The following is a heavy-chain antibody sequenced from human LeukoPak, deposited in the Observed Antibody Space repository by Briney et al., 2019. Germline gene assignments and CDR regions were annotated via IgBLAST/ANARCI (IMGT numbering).Heavy chain of an antibody. CDR3: AADIFTSFVLFY. J-gene: IGHJ4*02. D-gene: IGHD3-9*01. CDR2: INPNSGGT. CDR1: GYTFTGYY. Sequence: SVKVSCTASGYTFTGYYMHWVRSAPGQGLVWMGWINPNSGGTSYAQKFPGRVTMNRDTSISAAYKEMSRLRSDDMAVYYCAADIFTSFVLFYWGQGTLVTVSS. V-gene: IGHV1-2*02.